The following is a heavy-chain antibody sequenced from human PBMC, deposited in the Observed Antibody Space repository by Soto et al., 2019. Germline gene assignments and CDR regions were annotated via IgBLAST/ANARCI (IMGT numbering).Heavy chain of an antibody. CDR3: AISPNSGYDMGVGY. Sequence: QVQLVESGGGVVQPGRSLRLSCAASGFTFSSYGMHWVRQAPGKGLEWVAVIWYDGSNKYYADSVKGRFTISRDNSKNTLYLQMNSLRAEDTAVYYCAISPNSGYDMGVGYWGQGTLDTVSS. J-gene: IGHJ4*02. CDR2: IWYDGSNK. D-gene: IGHD5-12*01. V-gene: IGHV3-33*01. CDR1: GFTFSSYG.